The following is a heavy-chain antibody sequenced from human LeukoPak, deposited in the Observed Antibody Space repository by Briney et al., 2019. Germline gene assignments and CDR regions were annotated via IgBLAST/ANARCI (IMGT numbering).Heavy chain of an antibody. CDR1: GGSISSYY. CDR3: ARALMVRGVINWFDP. CDR2: IYNSGST. J-gene: IGHJ5*02. D-gene: IGHD3-10*01. V-gene: IGHV4-4*07. Sequence: SETLSLTCTVSGGSISSYYWSWIRQPAGKGLEWIGRIYNSGSTNYNPSLKSRVTMSVDTSKNQFSLKLSSVTAADTAVYYCARALMVRGVINWFDPWGQGTLVTVSS.